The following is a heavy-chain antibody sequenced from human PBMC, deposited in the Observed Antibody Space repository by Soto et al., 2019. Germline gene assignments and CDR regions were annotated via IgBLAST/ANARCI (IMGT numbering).Heavy chain of an antibody. Sequence: EVQLVESGGVVVQPGGSLRLSCAASGFTFDDYTMHWVRQAPGKGLEWVSLISWDGGSTYYADSVKGRFTISRDNSKNSLYLQINSLRTEDTALYYCGKDFRAVVVRNYYYCYGMDVLGQGTTGTVSS. CDR3: GKDFRAVVVRNYYYCYGMDV. J-gene: IGHJ6*02. V-gene: IGHV3-43*01. CDR2: ISWDGGST. D-gene: IGHD2-15*01. CDR1: GFTFDDYT.